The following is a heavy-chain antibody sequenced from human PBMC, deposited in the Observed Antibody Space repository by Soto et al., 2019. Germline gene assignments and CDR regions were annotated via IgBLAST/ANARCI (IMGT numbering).Heavy chain of an antibody. Sequence: PGGSLRLSCTASGFTFGDYAMSWFRQAPGKGLEWVGFIRSKAYGGTTEYAASVKGRFTISRDDSKSIAYLQMNSLKTEDTAVYYCTSTAPPYCGGDCTAYFDYWGQGTLVTVSS. J-gene: IGHJ4*02. CDR2: IRSKAYGGTT. CDR3: TSTAPPYCGGDCTAYFDY. D-gene: IGHD2-21*02. V-gene: IGHV3-49*03. CDR1: GFTFGDYA.